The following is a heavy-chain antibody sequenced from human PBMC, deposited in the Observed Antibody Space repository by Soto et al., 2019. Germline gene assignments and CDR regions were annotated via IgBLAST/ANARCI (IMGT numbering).Heavy chain of an antibody. D-gene: IGHD2-15*01. Sequence: QVQLVQSGAEVKKPGSSVKISCKALGGSFSDYAISWVRQAPGQGLEWMGGIIPIFGTPNYGQKFQDRVTFTAHESTNTAYMELSRLTSEDIAVYYCARDRAPRGWSYLDLCGQGTQVTVSS. CDR3: ARDRAPRGWSYLDL. CDR1: GGSFSDYA. CDR2: IIPIFGTP. V-gene: IGHV1-69*01. J-gene: IGHJ4*02.